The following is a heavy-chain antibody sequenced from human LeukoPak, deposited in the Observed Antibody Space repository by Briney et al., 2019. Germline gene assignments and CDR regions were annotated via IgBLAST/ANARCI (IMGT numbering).Heavy chain of an antibody. CDR3: ARLPRRGGYSYGFDY. CDR2: IYNSGST. CDR1: GGSISSYY. D-gene: IGHD5-18*01. V-gene: IGHV4-4*07. Sequence: SETLSLTCTVSGGSISSYYWSWIRQPAGKGLEWIGRIYNSGSTTYNPSLKSRVTMSVDTSKNQFSLKLSSVTAADTAVYYCARLPRRGGYSYGFDYWGQGTLVTVSS. J-gene: IGHJ4*02.